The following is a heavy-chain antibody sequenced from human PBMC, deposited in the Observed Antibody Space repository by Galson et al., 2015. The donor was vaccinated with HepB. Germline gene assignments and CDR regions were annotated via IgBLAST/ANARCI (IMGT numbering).Heavy chain of an antibody. CDR1: GYTFTSYA. D-gene: IGHD2-2*01. CDR2: INTNTGNP. Sequence: SVKVSCKASGYTFTSYAMNWVRQAPGQGLEWMGWINTNTGNPTYAQGFTGRFVFSLDTSVSTAYLQISSLKAEDTAVYYCARDLAVPAAIFRGIGNLGYMDVWGKGTTVTVSS. J-gene: IGHJ6*03. V-gene: IGHV7-4-1*02. CDR3: ARDLAVPAAIFRGIGNLGYMDV.